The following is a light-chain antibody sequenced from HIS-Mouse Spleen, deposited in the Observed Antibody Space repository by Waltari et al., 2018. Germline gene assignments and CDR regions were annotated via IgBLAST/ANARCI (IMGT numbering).Light chain of an antibody. CDR2: RNN. J-gene: IGLJ3*02. CDR1: SPTIVRTY. CDR3: AAWDDSLSGPV. Sequence: QSVLTPPPSASGTPGPRVPIPCSGSSPTIVRTYLYWYQQPPGTAPQLLIYRNNQRPSGVPDRFSGSKSGTSASLAISGLRSEDEADYYCAAWDDSLSGPVFGGGTKLTVL. V-gene: IGLV1-47*01.